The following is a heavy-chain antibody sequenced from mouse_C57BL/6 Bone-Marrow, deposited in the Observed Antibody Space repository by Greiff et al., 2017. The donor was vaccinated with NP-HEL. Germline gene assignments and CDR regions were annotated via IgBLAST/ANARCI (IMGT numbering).Heavy chain of an antibody. Sequence: QVQLQQSGPELVKPGASVKISCKASGYAFSSSWMNWVKQRPGKGLEWIGRIYPGDGDTNFNGKFKGKATLTADKSSSTAYMQLSSLTSEDSAVYFCASAMVTSDYWGQGTTLTVSS. CDR2: IYPGDGDT. V-gene: IGHV1-82*01. D-gene: IGHD2-2*01. CDR3: ASAMVTSDY. CDR1: GYAFSSSW. J-gene: IGHJ2*01.